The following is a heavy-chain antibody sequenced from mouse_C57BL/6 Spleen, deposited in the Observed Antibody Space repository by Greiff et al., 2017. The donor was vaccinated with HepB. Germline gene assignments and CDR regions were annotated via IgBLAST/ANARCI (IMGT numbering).Heavy chain of an antibody. CDR2: IYPGDGDT. D-gene: IGHD2-10*02. V-gene: IGHV1-82*01. J-gene: IGHJ2*01. Sequence: VMLVESGPELVKPGASVKISCKASGYAFSSSWMNWVKQRPGKGLEWIGRIYPGDGDTNYNGKFKGKATLTADKSSSTAYMQLSSLTSEDSAVYFCARGGYGNYVDYWGQGTTLTVSS. CDR3: ARGGYGNYVDY. CDR1: GYAFSSSW.